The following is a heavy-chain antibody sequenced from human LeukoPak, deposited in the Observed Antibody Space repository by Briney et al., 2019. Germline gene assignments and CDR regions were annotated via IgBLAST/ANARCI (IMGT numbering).Heavy chain of an antibody. Sequence: SETLSLTCTVSGGSISSGGYYWSWIRQPPGKGLEWIGEINHSGSTNYNPSLKSRVTISVDTSNNQFSLRLGSVTAADTAVYYCATVYCSRTSCLDYWGQGTLVTVSS. V-gene: IGHV4-39*07. CDR1: GGSISSGGYY. CDR2: INHSGST. CDR3: ATVYCSRTSCLDY. D-gene: IGHD2-2*01. J-gene: IGHJ4*02.